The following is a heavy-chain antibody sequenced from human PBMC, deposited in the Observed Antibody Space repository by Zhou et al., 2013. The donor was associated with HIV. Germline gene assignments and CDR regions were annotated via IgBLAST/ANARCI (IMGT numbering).Heavy chain of an antibody. Sequence: QVLLVQSGSEVKKPGSSVKVSCKASAINFGSYAITWVRQAPGQGLEWMGGNIPIFGFINLAQSFRGRVLLTSDESTRTAYMELSHLKPDDTAVYFCTTVSFTGYDFYYHYGLVFWGQGTTVIVSS. D-gene: IGHD5-12*01. V-gene: IGHV1-69*05. CDR2: NIPIFGFI. CDR3: TTVSFTGYDFYYHYGLVF. J-gene: IGHJ6*02. CDR1: AINFGSYA.